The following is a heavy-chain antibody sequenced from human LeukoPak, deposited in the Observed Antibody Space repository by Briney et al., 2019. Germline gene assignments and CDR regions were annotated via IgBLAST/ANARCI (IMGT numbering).Heavy chain of an antibody. CDR1: GDSVSSNSAA. D-gene: IGHD5-24*01. V-gene: IGHV6-1*01. J-gene: IGHJ6*02. CDR2: TYYRSKWYN. CDR3: ARDGGDGYNYGPGYYYYGMDV. Sequence: SQTLSLTCAISGDSVSSNSAAWNWIRQSPSRGLEWLGRTYYRSKWYNDYAVSVKSRITINPDTSKNQFSLQLNSVTPKDTAVYYCARDGGDGYNYGPGYYYYGMDVWGQGTTVTVSS.